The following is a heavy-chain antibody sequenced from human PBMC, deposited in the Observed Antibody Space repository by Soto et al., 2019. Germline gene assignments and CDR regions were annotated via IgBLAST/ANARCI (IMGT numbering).Heavy chain of an antibody. CDR2: IIPIFGTA. Sequence: SVKVSCKASGGPFSSYAISWVRQAPGQGLEWTGRIIPIFGTANYAQKFQGRVTITADKPTSTAYMELSSLRYEDTAVYYCARDPVWYYDSSGYYYSEGMDVWGQGTTVTVS. V-gene: IGHV1-69*06. CDR3: ARDPVWYYDSSGYYYSEGMDV. J-gene: IGHJ6*02. CDR1: GGPFSSYA. D-gene: IGHD3-22*01.